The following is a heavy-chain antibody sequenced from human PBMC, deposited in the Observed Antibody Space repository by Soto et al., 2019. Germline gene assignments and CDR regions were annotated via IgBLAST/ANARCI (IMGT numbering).Heavy chain of an antibody. J-gene: IGHJ4*02. CDR2: ISSGSRYT. CDR3: ARGGDILTGYYTLDY. D-gene: IGHD3-9*01. CDR1: GFTFSDYY. V-gene: IGHV3-11*05. Sequence: QVQLVESGGGLVKPGGSLRLSCAASGFTFSDYYMNWIRQAPGKGLEWASYISSGSRYTTYADSVKGRFTISRDNAKNSLYLQMNSLRAEDTAVYYCARGGDILTGYYTLDYWGQGTLVTVSS.